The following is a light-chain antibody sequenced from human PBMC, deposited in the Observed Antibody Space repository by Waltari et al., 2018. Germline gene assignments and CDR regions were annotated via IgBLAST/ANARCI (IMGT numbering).Light chain of an antibody. CDR1: QSVLYSSNNKNY. J-gene: IGKJ3*01. CDR3: QQYYSTIFT. Sequence: DIVVTQSPDSPAVSLGERATINCKSSQSVLYSSNNKNYLAGYQQKPGQSPKFLIYWAVTRESWVAKRLSGRGSGTDFTLTISNLQAEDVAVYYCQQYYSTIFTFGPGTKVDI. CDR2: WAV. V-gene: IGKV4-1*01.